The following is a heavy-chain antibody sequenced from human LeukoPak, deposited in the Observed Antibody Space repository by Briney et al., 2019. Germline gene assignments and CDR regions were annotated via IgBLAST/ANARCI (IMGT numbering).Heavy chain of an antibody. CDR2: ISSSSSYI. CDR3: AKELYYYDSSGYYSGPFFDY. D-gene: IGHD3-22*01. V-gene: IGHV3-21*01. J-gene: IGHJ4*02. CDR1: GFTFSSYS. Sequence: SGGSLRLSCAASGFTFSSYSMNWVRQAPGKGLEWVSSISSSSSYIYYADSVKGRFTISRDNAKNSLYLQMNSLRAEDTAVYYCAKELYYYDSSGYYSGPFFDYWGQGTLVTVSS.